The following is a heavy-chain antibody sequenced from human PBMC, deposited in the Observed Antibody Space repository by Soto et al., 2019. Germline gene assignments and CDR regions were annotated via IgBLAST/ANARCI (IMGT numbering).Heavy chain of an antibody. CDR3: ASGLHYYDSSGYPAVAFDI. CDR2: ISAYNGNT. J-gene: IGHJ3*02. V-gene: IGHV1-18*01. CDR1: GYTLTGYG. Sequence: ASVKVSCKASGYTLTGYGIGWVRQAPGQGLEWMGWISAYNGNTNYAQKLQGRVTMTTDTSTSTAYMELRSLRSDDTAVYYCASGLHYYDSSGYPAVAFDIWGQGTMVTVSS. D-gene: IGHD3-22*01.